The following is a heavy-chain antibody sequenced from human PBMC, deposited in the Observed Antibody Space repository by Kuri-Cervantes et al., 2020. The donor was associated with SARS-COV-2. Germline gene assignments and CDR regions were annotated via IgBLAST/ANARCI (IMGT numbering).Heavy chain of an antibody. CDR3: ATGRVWTSSHFDY. CDR1: GYTFTGYY. J-gene: IGHJ4*02. Sequence: ASVKVSCKASGYTFTGYYMHWVRQAPGQGLEWMGWINPNSGGTNYAQKFQGRVTMTRDTSISTAYMELSRLRSEDTAVYYCATGRVWTSSHFDYWGQGTLVTVSS. CDR2: INPNSGGT. V-gene: IGHV1-2*02. D-gene: IGHD2-2*01.